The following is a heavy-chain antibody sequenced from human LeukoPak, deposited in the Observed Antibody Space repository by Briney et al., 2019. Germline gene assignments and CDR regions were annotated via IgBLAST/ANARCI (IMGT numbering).Heavy chain of an antibody. CDR1: GFTFSSYG. CDR2: IGYDGSNK. V-gene: IGHV3-33*01. J-gene: IGHJ4*02. Sequence: GGSLRLSCAASGFTFSSYGMHWVRQAPGKGLEWVAVIGYDGSNKYYADYVKGRFTISRDNSKNTLYLQMNSLRAEDTAVYYCAREHDSGSYPDYWGQGTLVTVSS. D-gene: IGHD1-26*01. CDR3: AREHDSGSYPDY.